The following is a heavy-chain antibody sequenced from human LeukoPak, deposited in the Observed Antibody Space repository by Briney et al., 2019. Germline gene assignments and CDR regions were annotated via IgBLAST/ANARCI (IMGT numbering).Heavy chain of an antibody. CDR2: ISSSGSTI. J-gene: IGHJ6*03. CDR3: ARNLPPSFNTAMVILGMDV. CDR1: GFTFSSYE. D-gene: IGHD5-18*01. Sequence: GGSLRLSCAASGFTFSSYEMNWVRQAPGKGLEWVSYISSSGSTIYYADSVKGRFTISRDNARNSLYLQMNSLRAEDTAVYYCARNLPPSFNTAMVILGMDVWGKGTTVTISS. V-gene: IGHV3-48*03.